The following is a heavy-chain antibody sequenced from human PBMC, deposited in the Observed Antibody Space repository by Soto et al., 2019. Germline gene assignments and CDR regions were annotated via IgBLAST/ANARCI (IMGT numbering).Heavy chain of an antibody. CDR1: GGSISSSSYY. J-gene: IGHJ3*01. V-gene: IGHV4-39*01. CDR3: ARPHGAL. Sequence: PSETLSLTCTVSGGSISSSSYYWGWIRRPPGKGLEWIGSIYYSGSTYYNPSLKSRVTISVDTSKNQFSLKLSSVTAADTAVYYCARPHGALWGQGTMVTVSS. CDR2: IYYSGST. D-gene: IGHD3-10*01.